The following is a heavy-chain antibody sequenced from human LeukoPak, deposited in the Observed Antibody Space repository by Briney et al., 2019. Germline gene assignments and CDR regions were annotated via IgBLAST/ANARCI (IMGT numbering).Heavy chain of an antibody. CDR3: AKSSYSIFDY. Sequence: NPSETLSLTCAVSGGSISSYYWSWTRQPPGKGLEWIGYIFYNGSTYYNPSLKSRVTISVDTSKDQFSLKLSSVTAAGTAVYYCAKSSYSIFDYWGQGTLVTVSS. D-gene: IGHD5-18*01. V-gene: IGHV4-59*08. J-gene: IGHJ4*02. CDR2: IFYNGST. CDR1: GGSISSYY.